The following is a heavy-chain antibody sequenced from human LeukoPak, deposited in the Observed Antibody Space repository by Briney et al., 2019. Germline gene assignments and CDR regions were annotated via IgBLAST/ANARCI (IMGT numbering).Heavy chain of an antibody. V-gene: IGHV3-23*01. CDR2: ISSSGSGDNT. CDR3: ASENYYDSSGYYYLHPFDY. J-gene: IGHJ4*02. D-gene: IGHD3-22*01. CDR1: GVTLSTYA. Sequence: GGSLRLSCAASGVTLSTYAMSWARQAPGKGLEWVSGISSSGSGDNTYYADSVKGRFTISRDNSKNTLYLQMNSLRAEDTAVYYCASENYYDSSGYYYLHPFDYWGQGTLVTVSS.